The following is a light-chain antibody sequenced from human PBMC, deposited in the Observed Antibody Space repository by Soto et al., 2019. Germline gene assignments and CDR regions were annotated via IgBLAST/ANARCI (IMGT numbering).Light chain of an antibody. J-gene: IGKJ2*02. V-gene: IGKV3-20*01. CDR2: GAS. CDR1: QSVSDNY. Sequence: EIVLTQSPGTLSLSPGERATLSCRAGQSVSDNYLAWYQQQPGQAPRLLIYGASIRATGIPDSFSGSGSGTDFTLTISRLEPEDCALYYCQHYGNSPRTFGQGTKLEIK. CDR3: QHYGNSPRT.